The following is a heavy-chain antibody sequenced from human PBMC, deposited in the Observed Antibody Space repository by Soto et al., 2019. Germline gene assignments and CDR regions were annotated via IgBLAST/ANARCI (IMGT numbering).Heavy chain of an antibody. CDR2: ISWDSGSI. D-gene: IGHD1-26*01. CDR1: GFTFDDYA. CDR3: AREVGATQRYYYGMDV. V-gene: IGHV3-9*01. Sequence: GGSLRLSCAASGFTFDDYAMHWVRQAPGKGLEWVAGISWDSGSIGYADSVKGRFTISRDNSKNTLYLQMNSLRAEDTAVYYCAREVGATQRYYYGMDVWGQGTTVTVSS. J-gene: IGHJ6*02.